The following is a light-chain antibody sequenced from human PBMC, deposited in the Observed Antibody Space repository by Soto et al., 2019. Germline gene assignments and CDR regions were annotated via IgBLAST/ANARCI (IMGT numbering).Light chain of an antibody. CDR1: QSVGSN. J-gene: IGKJ4*01. Sequence: ETVMTQSPATLSVSPGERATLSCRASQSVGSNLAWYQQKPGQAPRLLIYGASTRATGIPARFSGSGSGTEFTLTISSLQSEDFAVSSCQQYNDWPPLTFGGGTKVEIK. V-gene: IGKV3-15*01. CDR3: QQYNDWPPLT. CDR2: GAS.